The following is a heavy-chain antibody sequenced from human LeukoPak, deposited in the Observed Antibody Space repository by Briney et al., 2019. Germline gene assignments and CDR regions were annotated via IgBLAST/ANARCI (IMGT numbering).Heavy chain of an antibody. CDR1: GDSVSSNSAA. V-gene: IGHV6-1*01. J-gene: IGHJ6*02. D-gene: IGHD1-26*01. CDR2: TYYRSKWYN. Sequence: SQTLSLPCAISGDSVSSNSAAWNWIRQSPSRGLEWLGRTYYRSKWYNDYAVSVKSRITINPDTSKNQFSLQLNSVTPEDTAVYYCARDPGLLGTYYYYGMDVWGQGTTVTVSS. CDR3: ARDPGLLGTYYYYGMDV.